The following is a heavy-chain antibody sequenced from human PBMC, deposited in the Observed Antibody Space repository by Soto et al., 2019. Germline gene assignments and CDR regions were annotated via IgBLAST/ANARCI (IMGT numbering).Heavy chain of an antibody. D-gene: IGHD3-10*01. V-gene: IGHV6-1*01. CDR3: ARDRRFYYGSGSVSDS. Sequence: SQTLSLTCAISGDSVSSNSAAWNWIRQSPSRGLEWLGRTYYRSKWYFDYEVSVKSRITINPDASKNQFSLHLKSVTAEDTAVYYCARDRRFYYGSGSVSDSWGQGTPVTVSS. CDR1: GDSVSSNSAA. CDR2: TYYRSKWYF. J-gene: IGHJ4*02.